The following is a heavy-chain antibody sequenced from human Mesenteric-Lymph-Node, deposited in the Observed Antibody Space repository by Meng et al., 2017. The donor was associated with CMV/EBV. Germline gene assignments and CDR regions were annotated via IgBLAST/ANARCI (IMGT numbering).Heavy chain of an antibody. J-gene: IGHJ6*02. D-gene: IGHD1-20*01. V-gene: IGHV3-21*01. Sequence: LSLTCAASGFTFSSYSMNWFRQAPGEGLEWVSSISSSSSYIYYADSVKGRFTISRDNAKNSLYLQMNSLRAEDTAVYYCARGWDLYNWNYYYGMDVWGQGTTVTVSS. CDR1: GFTFSSYS. CDR2: ISSSSSYI. CDR3: ARGWDLYNWNYYYGMDV.